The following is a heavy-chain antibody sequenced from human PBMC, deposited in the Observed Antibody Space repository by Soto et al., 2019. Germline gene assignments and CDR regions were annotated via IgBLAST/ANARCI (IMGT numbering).Heavy chain of an antibody. CDR3: ARESERARPLDFDY. Sequence: ASEKVSCKASGYTFTSYGISWGRHAPGQGLEWMGWISAYNGNTNYAQKLQGRVTMTTDTSTSTAYMELRSLRSDDTAVYYCARESERARPLDFDYWGQGNLVTVSS. CDR2: ISAYNGNT. V-gene: IGHV1-18*01. J-gene: IGHJ4*02. CDR1: GYTFTSYG. D-gene: IGHD1-26*01.